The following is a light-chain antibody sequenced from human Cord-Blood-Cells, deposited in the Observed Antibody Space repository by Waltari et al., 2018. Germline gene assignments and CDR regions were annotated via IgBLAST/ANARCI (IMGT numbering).Light chain of an antibody. CDR2: GKN. V-gene: IGLV3-19*01. Sequence: SSELTQDPAVSVALGQTVRITCQGDSLRSYYASWYQQKPGQARVLGTYGKNNLPSGIPDRFSGSSSGNTASLTITGAQAEDEADYYCNSRDSSGNHYVFGTGTKVTVL. CDR1: SLRSYY. CDR3: NSRDSSGNHYV. J-gene: IGLJ1*01.